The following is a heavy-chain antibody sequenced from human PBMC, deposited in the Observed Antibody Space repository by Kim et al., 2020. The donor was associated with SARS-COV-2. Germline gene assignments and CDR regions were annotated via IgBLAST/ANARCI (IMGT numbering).Heavy chain of an antibody. CDR2: IGRNSNYK. J-gene: IGHJ4*02. CDR1: GFTFSYYN. V-gene: IGHV3-21*06. CDR3: ARGTGDSSKWRDDY. Sequence: GGSLRLSCVGSGFTFSYYNMNWVRQTPGKRLEWVSSIGRNSNYKYYKDSVEGRFTISRDDAANTVYLQMKSLTAEDTAMYFCARGTGDSSKWRDDYWGQGTQVTVSS. D-gene: IGHD6-13*01.